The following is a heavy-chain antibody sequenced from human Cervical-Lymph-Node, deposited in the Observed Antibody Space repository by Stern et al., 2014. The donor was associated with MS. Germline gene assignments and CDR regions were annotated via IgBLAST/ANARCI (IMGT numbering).Heavy chain of an antibody. CDR1: GYIFTDYY. D-gene: IGHD6-6*01. CDR3: TRALRIADRPSPGGHWFDP. J-gene: IGHJ5*02. CDR2: INPKSGGT. Sequence: DQLVESGAEVEKPRASVKVSCKASGYIFTDYYLHWVRQAPGQGLEWMGRINPKSGGTSYAQSFQGRVTLTRDTSITTAYMDLSRLTSDDTAVYYCTRALRIADRPSPGGHWFDPWGQGTLVIVSS. V-gene: IGHV1-2*02.